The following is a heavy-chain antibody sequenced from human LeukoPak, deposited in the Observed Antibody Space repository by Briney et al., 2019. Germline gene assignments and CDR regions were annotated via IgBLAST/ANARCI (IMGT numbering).Heavy chain of an antibody. CDR2: ISACNGNT. CDR1: GYTFTSYG. J-gene: IGHJ5*02. CDR3: ARTRYSSGWYIFWAQNWFDP. Sequence: ASVKVSCKASGYTFTSYGISWVRQAPGQGLEWMGWISACNGNTNYAQKLQGRVTMTTDTSTSTAYMELRSLRSDDTAVYYCARTRYSSGWYIFWAQNWFDPWGQGTLVTVSS. V-gene: IGHV1-18*01. D-gene: IGHD6-19*01.